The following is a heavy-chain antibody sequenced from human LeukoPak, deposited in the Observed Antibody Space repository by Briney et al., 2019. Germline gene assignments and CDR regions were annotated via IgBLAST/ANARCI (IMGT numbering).Heavy chain of an antibody. J-gene: IGHJ4*02. D-gene: IGHD1-26*01. CDR3: ASSGSYRFDY. CDR1: GFTFSSYG. CDR2: ISYDGSNK. Sequence: GRSLRLSCAASGFTFSSYGMHWVRQAPGKGLEWVAVISYDGSNKYYADSVKGRFTISRDNSKNTLYLQMNSLRDEDTAVYYCASSGSYRFDYWGQGTLVTVSS. V-gene: IGHV3-30*03.